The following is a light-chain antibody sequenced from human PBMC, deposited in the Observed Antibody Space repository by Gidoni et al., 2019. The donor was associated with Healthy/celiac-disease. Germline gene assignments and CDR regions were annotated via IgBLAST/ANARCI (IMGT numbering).Light chain of an antibody. Sequence: DIQMTQSPSTLSASVGDRVTITCRAIQSISSWLAWYQQKPGNAPTLLIYKASSLESGVPSRFSGSGSGTEFTLTISSLQPDDFAPYYCQQYNSYPWTFGQGTKVEIK. CDR2: KAS. J-gene: IGKJ1*01. V-gene: IGKV1-5*03. CDR3: QQYNSYPWT. CDR1: QSISSW.